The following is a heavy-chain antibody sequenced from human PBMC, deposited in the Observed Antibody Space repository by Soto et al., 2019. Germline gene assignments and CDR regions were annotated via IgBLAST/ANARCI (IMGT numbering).Heavy chain of an antibody. CDR2: INPNSGGT. J-gene: IGHJ6*02. Sequence: ASVKVSCKVSGNTLTELSMHWVRQAPGKGLEWMGWINPNSGGTNYAQKFQGRVTMTRDTSISTAYMELSRLRSDDTAVYYCAGVLGDYYYYYYGMDVWGQGTTVTVSS. V-gene: IGHV1-2*02. D-gene: IGHD3-10*01. CDR1: GNTLTELS. CDR3: AGVLGDYYYYYYGMDV.